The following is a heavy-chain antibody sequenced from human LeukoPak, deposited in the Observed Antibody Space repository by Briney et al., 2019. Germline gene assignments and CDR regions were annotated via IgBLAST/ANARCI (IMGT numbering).Heavy chain of an antibody. CDR3: ARAPSYYFDY. D-gene: IGHD1-26*01. Sequence: SETLSLTCTVSGGSISSYYRSWIRQPPGKGLEWIGYIYYSGSTNYNPSLKSRVTISVDTSKNQFSLKLSSVTAADTAVYYCARAPSYYFDYWGQGTLVTVSS. CDR2: IYYSGST. CDR1: GGSISSYY. J-gene: IGHJ4*02. V-gene: IGHV4-59*01.